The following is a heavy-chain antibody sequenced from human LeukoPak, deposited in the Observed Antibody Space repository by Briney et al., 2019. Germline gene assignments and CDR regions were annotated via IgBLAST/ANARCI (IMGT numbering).Heavy chain of an antibody. J-gene: IGHJ3*02. CDR1: GYTFTGYY. Sequence: GAPVKVSCKAFGYTFTGYYMHWVRQAPGQGLEWMGWINPNSGDTNYAQKFQGRVTMTRDTSISTAYMELSRLRSDDTGVYYCARERGRITLVRGVIPDAFDIWGQGTMVTVS. D-gene: IGHD3-10*01. CDR2: INPNSGDT. CDR3: ARERGRITLVRGVIPDAFDI. V-gene: IGHV1-2*02.